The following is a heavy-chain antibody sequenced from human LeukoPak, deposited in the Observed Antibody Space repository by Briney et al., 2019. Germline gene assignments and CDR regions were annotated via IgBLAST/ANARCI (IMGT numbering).Heavy chain of an antibody. Sequence: GGSLRLSCTVSTFTFNKAWMNWVRQSPGKGLEWVAVIWYDGSNKYYADSVKGRFTISRDNSKNTLYLQMDSLRAEDTAVYYCASGGYTAMVPLDYWGQGTLVTVSS. CDR3: ASGGYTAMVPLDY. CDR1: TFTFNKAW. D-gene: IGHD5-18*01. J-gene: IGHJ4*02. V-gene: IGHV3-33*08. CDR2: IWYDGSNK.